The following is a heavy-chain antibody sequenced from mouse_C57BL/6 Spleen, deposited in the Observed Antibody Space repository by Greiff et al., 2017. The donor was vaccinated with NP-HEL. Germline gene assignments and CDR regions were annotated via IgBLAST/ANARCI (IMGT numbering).Heavy chain of an antibody. CDR2: ISSGSSTI. Sequence: EVKLVESGGGLVKPGGSLKLSCAASGFTFSDYGMHWVRQAPEKGLEWVAYISSGSSTISYSDPVKGRFTISRDNAKNTLFLQMTSLRSEDTAMYYCAIYGNYTYYAMDYWGQGTSVTVSS. D-gene: IGHD2-1*01. V-gene: IGHV5-17*01. CDR3: AIYGNYTYYAMDY. J-gene: IGHJ4*01. CDR1: GFTFSDYG.